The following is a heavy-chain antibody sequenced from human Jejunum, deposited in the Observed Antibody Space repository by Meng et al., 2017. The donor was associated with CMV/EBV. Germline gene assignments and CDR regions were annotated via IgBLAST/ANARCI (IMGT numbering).Heavy chain of an antibody. Sequence: QVQLVASGGGGVQPGXXXXLSCAASGFIFSHYAMHWVRQAPGKGLEWVALIAHDGSKQYYVDSVNGRFTISRDSSKNTLYLQMNSLRAEDTAVYYCGKERTGYYIQHWGQGTLVTVSS. CDR1: GFIFSHYA. J-gene: IGHJ1*01. CDR2: IAHDGSKQ. D-gene: IGHD3/OR15-3a*01. V-gene: IGHV3-30*02. CDR3: GKERTGYYIQH.